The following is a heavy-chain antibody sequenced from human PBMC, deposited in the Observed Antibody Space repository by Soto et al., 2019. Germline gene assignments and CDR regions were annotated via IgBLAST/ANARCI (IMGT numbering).Heavy chain of an antibody. CDR1: GFTFSNAW. J-gene: IGHJ4*02. D-gene: IGHD2-2*01. Sequence: GSLRLSCAASGFTFSNAWMSWVRQAPGKGLEWVGRIKSKTDGGTTDYAAPVKGRFTISRDDSKNTLYLQMNSLKTEDTAVYYCTTDEEGYCSSTSCPFVWGQVTLVTVS. CDR2: IKSKTDGGTT. V-gene: IGHV3-15*01. CDR3: TTDEEGYCSSTSCPFV.